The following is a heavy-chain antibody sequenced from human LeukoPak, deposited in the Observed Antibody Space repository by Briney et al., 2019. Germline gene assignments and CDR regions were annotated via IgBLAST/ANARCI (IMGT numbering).Heavy chain of an antibody. CDR1: GFTFSDYG. D-gene: IGHD1-26*01. Sequence: GGSLRLSCAASGFTFSDYGMRWVRQAPGKGLEWVAFIRYDGSEKYYADSVKGRFTISRDNSKNTVYLQMNSLRAEDTAVVYCAKDRGRRGASLDPWGQGTLVTVSS. CDR2: IRYDGSEK. V-gene: IGHV3-30*02. CDR3: AKDRGRRGASLDP. J-gene: IGHJ5*02.